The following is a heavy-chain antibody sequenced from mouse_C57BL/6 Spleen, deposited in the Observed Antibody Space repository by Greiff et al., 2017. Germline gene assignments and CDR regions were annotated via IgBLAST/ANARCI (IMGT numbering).Heavy chain of an antibody. CDR3: GRGAYGSIPYAMDY. CDR2: INPNYGTT. V-gene: IGHV1-39*01. Sequence: EVQLQQSGPELVKPGASVKISCKASGYSFTDYTMNWVKQSHGKSLEWIGVINPNYGTTSYTQKFKGKATLTVDHSSSTDYMQLNSVRSEDSAVEYCGRGAYGSIPYAMDYWGQGTSVTVSS. D-gene: IGHD1-1*01. J-gene: IGHJ4*01. CDR1: GYSFTDYT.